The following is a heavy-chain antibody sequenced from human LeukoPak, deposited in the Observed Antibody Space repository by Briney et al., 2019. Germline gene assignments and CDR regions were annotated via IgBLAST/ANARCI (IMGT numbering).Heavy chain of an antibody. Sequence: GASVKVSCKVSGYTLTELSMHRVRQAPGKGLEWMGGFDPEDGETIYAQKFQGRVTMTEDTSTDTAYMELSSLRSEDTAVYYCATKPPRKDCSGGSCYSPYYYYYMDVWGKGTTVTVSS. CDR3: ATKPPRKDCSGGSCYSPYYYYYMDV. CDR2: FDPEDGET. V-gene: IGHV1-24*01. CDR1: GYTLTELS. J-gene: IGHJ6*03. D-gene: IGHD2-15*01.